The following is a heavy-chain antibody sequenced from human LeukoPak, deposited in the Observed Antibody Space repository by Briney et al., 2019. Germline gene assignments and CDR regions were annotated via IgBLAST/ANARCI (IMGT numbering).Heavy chain of an antibody. V-gene: IGHV5-51*01. D-gene: IGHD5-18*01. J-gene: IGHJ3*02. CDR3: ARLDTAMAPGSAFDI. Sequence: GESLQISCKGSGYSFTSYWIGWVRQMPGKGLEWMGIIYPGDSDTRYSPSFQGQVTISADKSISTAYLQWSSLKASDTAMYYCARLDTAMAPGSAFDIWGQGTMVTVSS. CDR1: GYSFTSYW. CDR2: IYPGDSDT.